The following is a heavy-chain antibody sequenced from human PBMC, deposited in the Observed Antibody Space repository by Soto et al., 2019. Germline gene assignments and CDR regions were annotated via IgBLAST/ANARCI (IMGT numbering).Heavy chain of an antibody. J-gene: IGHJ4*02. Sequence: GGSLRLSCAASGFTVSSNYMSWVRQAPGKGLDWVSVIYRGGSTYYADSVKGRFTISRDNSKNMLYLQMNSLRAEDTAVYYCARSGYSSSWTGYYFDYWGQGTLVTVSS. D-gene: IGHD6-13*01. CDR1: GFTVSSNY. CDR2: IYRGGST. V-gene: IGHV3-53*01. CDR3: ARSGYSSSWTGYYFDY.